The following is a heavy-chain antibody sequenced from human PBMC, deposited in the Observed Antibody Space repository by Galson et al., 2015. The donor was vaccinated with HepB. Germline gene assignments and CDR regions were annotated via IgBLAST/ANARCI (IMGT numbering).Heavy chain of an antibody. V-gene: IGHV4-34*01. CDR1: GGSFSDYY. Sequence: ETLSLTCAVYGGSFSDYYWSWIRQPPGKGLEWIGEINHSGSTNDNPSLKSRITISVDTSKNQFSLKLTSVTAADAAVYYCARGPASVVYDYVWGGSRQPLYYLDSWGQGTLLTVSS. CDR3: ARGPASVVYDYVWGGSRQPLYYLDS. D-gene: IGHD3-16*02. J-gene: IGHJ4*02. CDR2: INHSGST.